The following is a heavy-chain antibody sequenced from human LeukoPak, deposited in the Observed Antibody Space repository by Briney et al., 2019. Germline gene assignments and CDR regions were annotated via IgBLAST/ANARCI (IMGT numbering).Heavy chain of an antibody. CDR1: GGSIGNDY. CDR2: IYYSGST. J-gene: IGHJ4*02. CDR3: AQSDYGGNFDY. D-gene: IGHD4-23*01. V-gene: IGHV4-59*01. Sequence: SETLSLTCTVSGGSIGNDYWSWIRQPPGKGLEWIGYIYYSGSTDYNPSLKSRVIISVDTSKNQFSLKVNSVTAADTAVYYCAQSDYGGNFDYWGQGTLVTVSS.